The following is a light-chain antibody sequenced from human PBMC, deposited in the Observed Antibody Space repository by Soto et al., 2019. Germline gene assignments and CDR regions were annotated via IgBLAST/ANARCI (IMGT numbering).Light chain of an antibody. CDR1: QRVRTN. V-gene: IGKV3-15*01. Sequence: EVVLTQSPATLSVSAGGTVTLSCRASQRVRTNVAWYEQIPGQAHRLLVYVASTRHTGVPARFTGSGSGIDFSHTISSLLAEDSEFYYCHQYFNCPLTWTVGQGNKVQIK. CDR3: HQYFNCPLTWT. CDR2: VAS. J-gene: IGKJ1*01.